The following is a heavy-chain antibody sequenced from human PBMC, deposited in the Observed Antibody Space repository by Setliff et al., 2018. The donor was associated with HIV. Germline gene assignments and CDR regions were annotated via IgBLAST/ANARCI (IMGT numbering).Heavy chain of an antibody. CDR1: GDSIGSGGDF. Sequence: SETLSLTCIVSGDSIGSGGDFWWAWVRQPPGKGQEWIGSIYATGETFYKPSLKSRLSISVDTSKNQFSLKLTSMTVADTALYYCARQKGRRLWAFDSWGQGTLVTVSS. CDR3: ARQKGRRLWAFDS. CDR2: IYATGET. D-gene: IGHD3-16*01. V-gene: IGHV4-39*01. J-gene: IGHJ4*02.